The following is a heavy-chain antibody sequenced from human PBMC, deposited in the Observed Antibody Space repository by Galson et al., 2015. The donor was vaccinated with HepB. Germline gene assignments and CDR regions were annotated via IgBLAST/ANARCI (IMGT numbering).Heavy chain of an antibody. CDR2: IYYSGST. V-gene: IGHV4-39*07. CDR3: TRGFGGHFDY. D-gene: IGHD4-23*01. J-gene: IGHJ4*02. CDR1: GGSISSNSYF. Sequence: TLSLTCTVSGGSISSNSYFWGWIRQPPGRGLEWIGSIYYSGSTYYNPSLKSRVTISVDTSKNQLSLKLSSVTAADTAVYYCTRGFGGHFDYWGQGTLVTVSS.